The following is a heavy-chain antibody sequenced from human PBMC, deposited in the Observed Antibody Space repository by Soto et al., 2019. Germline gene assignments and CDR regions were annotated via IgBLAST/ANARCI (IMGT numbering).Heavy chain of an antibody. Sequence: YRDSFTRKSTPFLPHYTEQRLEWMGWITAGNGNTKYSPKFQGRVTITRDTSASTAYMELSSLRSEDTAVYYCARDSYSSSPFALSYWGQGTLVTVSS. CDR3: ARDSYSSSPFALSY. J-gene: IGHJ4*02. CDR1: RDSFTRKS. D-gene: IGHD6-13*01. V-gene: IGHV1-3*01. CDR2: ITAGNGNT.